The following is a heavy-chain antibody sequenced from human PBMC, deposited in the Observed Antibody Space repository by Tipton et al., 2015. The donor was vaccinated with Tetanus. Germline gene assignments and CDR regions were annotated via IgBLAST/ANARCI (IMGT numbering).Heavy chain of an antibody. CDR1: GDSISSNY. CDR3: ARHLYGYWFDP. Sequence: GLVKPSETLSLTCTVSGDSISSNYWSWIRQPAGKGPEWIGRIYINGRNNYNPSLKSRLTIDVDTSHNLFSLRLTSVTASDTAVYYCARHLYGYWFDPWGQGALVTVSS. V-gene: IGHV4-4*07. CDR2: IYINGRN. J-gene: IGHJ5*02. D-gene: IGHD2/OR15-2a*01.